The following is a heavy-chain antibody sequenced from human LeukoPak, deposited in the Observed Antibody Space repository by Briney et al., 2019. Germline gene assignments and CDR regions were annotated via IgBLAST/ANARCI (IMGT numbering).Heavy chain of an antibody. CDR1: GFTFSSYS. V-gene: IGHV3-21*01. D-gene: IGHD1-26*01. CDR3: ARENSRATYFDY. CDR2: ISSSSSYI. Sequence: GGSLRLSCAASGFTFSSYSMNWVRQAPGKGLEWVSSISSSSSYIYYADSVKGRFTISRDNAKNSLYLQMNSLRAEDTAVYYCARENSRATYFDYWGQGTLVTVSS. J-gene: IGHJ4*02.